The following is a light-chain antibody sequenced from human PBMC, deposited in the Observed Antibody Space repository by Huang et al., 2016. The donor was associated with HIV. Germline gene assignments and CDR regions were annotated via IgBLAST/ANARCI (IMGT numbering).Light chain of an antibody. Sequence: EIVMTQSPATLSVSPGERATLSCRASQSVSSNFAWYQGKPGQAPRLLIYESSTRATGIPARFSGSGSGTDFTLTISSLQSEDFAFYYCQQYNNWPIFTFGPGTKVDIK. CDR1: QSVSSN. V-gene: IGKV3-15*01. CDR2: ESS. CDR3: QQYNNWPIFT. J-gene: IGKJ3*01.